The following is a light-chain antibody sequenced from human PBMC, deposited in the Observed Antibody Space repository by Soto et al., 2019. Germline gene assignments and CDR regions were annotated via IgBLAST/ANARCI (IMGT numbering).Light chain of an antibody. CDR1: QTVSSSY. Sequence: EMVLTQSPGTLSLSPGERATLSCRASQTVSSSYLAWYQQKPGQAPRLLIYGASTRATGIPGRFSGSASGTDFTLTISRLETEDFSVYYCKQYGPSPLYTFGQGTNLEIK. CDR3: KQYGPSPLYT. J-gene: IGKJ2*01. V-gene: IGKV3-20*01. CDR2: GAS.